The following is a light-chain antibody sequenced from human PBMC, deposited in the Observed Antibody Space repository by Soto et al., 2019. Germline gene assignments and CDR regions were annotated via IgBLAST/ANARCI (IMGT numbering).Light chain of an antibody. V-gene: IGKV3-20*01. Sequence: EIVLTQSPGTLSLSPGERATLSCRASPSVSSSYLGWYQQKLGQAPRLLIYGASSRATGIPDRFSGGGSGTDITLSISRLEPEDFAVYYCQEYGNSPCALGEGTKVDI. CDR1: PSVSSSY. CDR2: GAS. J-gene: IGKJ4*02. CDR3: QEYGNSPCA.